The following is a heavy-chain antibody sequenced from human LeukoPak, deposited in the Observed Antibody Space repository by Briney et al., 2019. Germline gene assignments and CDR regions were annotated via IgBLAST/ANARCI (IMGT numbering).Heavy chain of an antibody. Sequence: GGSLRFSCAASGFTLNNYAMTWVRQAPGEGLQWVSAISRSGTTAYYAGSVKGRFTISRNNSNNILYLQMGSLRAEDTAVYYCAKGDSQETGSYYSDYWGQGTLVTVSS. J-gene: IGHJ4*02. CDR2: ISRSGTTA. V-gene: IGHV3-23*01. CDR3: AKGDSQETGSYYSDY. D-gene: IGHD3-10*01. CDR1: GFTLNNYA.